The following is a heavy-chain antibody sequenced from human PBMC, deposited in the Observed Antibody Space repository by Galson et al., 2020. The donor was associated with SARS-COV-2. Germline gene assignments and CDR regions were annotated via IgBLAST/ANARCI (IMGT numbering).Heavy chain of an antibody. D-gene: IGHD3-3*01. J-gene: IGHJ4*02. CDR2: INHSGST. CDR3: AGQRRITMFGMIINYHGFDY. CDR1: GGSFSGYY. V-gene: IGHV4-34*01. Sequence: SETLSLTCAVYGGSFSGYYWSWIRQPPGKGLEWMGEINHSGSTNYNPSLKSRVTISVDTSKNQFSLKLSSVTAADTAVFYCAGQRRITMFGMIINYHGFDYWGQGTLVSVSS.